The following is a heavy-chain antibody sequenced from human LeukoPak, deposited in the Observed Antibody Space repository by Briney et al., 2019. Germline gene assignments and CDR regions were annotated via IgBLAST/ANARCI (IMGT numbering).Heavy chain of an antibody. J-gene: IGHJ4*02. Sequence: GASVKVSCKASGGTFSSYAISWVRQAPGQGLEWMGRIIPIFGTANYAQKFQGRVTITTDESTSTAYMELSSLRSEDTAVYYCARVDCGGDCYSADYWGQGTLVTVS. CDR2: IIPIFGTA. V-gene: IGHV1-69*05. CDR3: ARVDCGGDCYSADY. D-gene: IGHD2-21*02. CDR1: GGTFSSYA.